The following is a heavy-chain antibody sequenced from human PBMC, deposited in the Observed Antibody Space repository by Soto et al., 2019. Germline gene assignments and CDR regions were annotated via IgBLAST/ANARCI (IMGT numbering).Heavy chain of an antibody. V-gene: IGHV3-23*01. Sequence: EVQLLESGGDLVRPGGSLRLSCVASGITFRTRAMNWVRQAPGEGLEWVSVITDSGGDSKYADSVRGRFIISRDNSKNTLYLQMNSLRADDSAVYYCASGSSDSYPGSRIFDFWGRGTLVTVSS. J-gene: IGHJ4*02. CDR3: ASGSSDSYPGSRIFDF. CDR1: GITFRTRA. CDR2: ITDSGGDS. D-gene: IGHD3-10*01.